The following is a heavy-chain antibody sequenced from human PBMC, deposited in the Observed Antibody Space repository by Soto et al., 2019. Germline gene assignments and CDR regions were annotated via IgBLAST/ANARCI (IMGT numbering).Heavy chain of an antibody. CDR1: GGSINNYY. CDR2: VYYTGTA. D-gene: IGHD4-4*01. J-gene: IGHJ6*03. CDR3: ARYMSTVSLGNYYYYYMDV. Sequence: SESPSLTCTSSGGSINNYYWAWSRKHPGKGLEWVGYVYYTGTAKYNPSLQSRVSISVDTSKNPFSLQLSSVTAADTAVYYCARYMSTVSLGNYYYYYMDVWVKGTTVTVSS. V-gene: IGHV4-59*01.